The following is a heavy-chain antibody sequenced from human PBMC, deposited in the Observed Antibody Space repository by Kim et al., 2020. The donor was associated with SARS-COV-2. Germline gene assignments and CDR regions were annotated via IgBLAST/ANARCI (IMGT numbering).Heavy chain of an antibody. V-gene: IGHV3-7*01. J-gene: IGHJ4*01. CDR2: IKEDGNEK. CDR1: GFIFRSYW. Sequence: GGSLRLSCAASGFIFRSYWMSWVRQAPGKGLEWVANIKEDGNEKYHVDSVKGRFTISRDNAKNSLYLQMNSLRAEDTAVYYCTRDSDHACGDWGHGTLVT. CDR3: TRDSDHACGD. D-gene: IGHD6-25*01.